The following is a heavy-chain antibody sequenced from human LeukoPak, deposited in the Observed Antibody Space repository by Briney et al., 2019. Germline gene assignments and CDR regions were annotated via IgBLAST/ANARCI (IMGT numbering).Heavy chain of an antibody. CDR2: ISRSSSTI. CDR1: GFTFSSYS. V-gene: IGHV3-48*02. CDR3: ARDSASGSYRHAFDI. Sequence: LSGGSLRLSCAASGFTFSSYSMNWVRQAPGKGLEWVSYISRSSSTISYADSVKGRFTISRDNAKNSLYLQMNSLRDEDTAVYYCARDSASGSYRHAFDIWGQGTMVTVSS. D-gene: IGHD1-26*01. J-gene: IGHJ3*02.